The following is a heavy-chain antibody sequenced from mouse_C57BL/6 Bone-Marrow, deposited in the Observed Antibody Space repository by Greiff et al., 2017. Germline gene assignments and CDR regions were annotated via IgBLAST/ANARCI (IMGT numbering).Heavy chain of an antibody. D-gene: IGHD1-1*01. CDR1: GYTFTSYG. CDR2: IYPRSGNT. Sequence: QVLLQQSGAELARPGASVKLSCKASGYTFTSYGISWVKQRTGQGLEWIGEIYPRSGNTYYNEKFKGKATLTADKSSSTAYMELRSLTSEDSAVYFCAREGAFITTVVSPFDYWGQGTTLTVSS. V-gene: IGHV1-81*01. J-gene: IGHJ2*01. CDR3: AREGAFITTVVSPFDY.